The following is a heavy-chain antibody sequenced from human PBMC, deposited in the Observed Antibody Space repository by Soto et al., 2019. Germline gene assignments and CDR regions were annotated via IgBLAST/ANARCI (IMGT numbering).Heavy chain of an antibody. D-gene: IGHD6-13*01. CDR2: IWYDGSNK. CDR1: GFTFSSYG. V-gene: IGHV3-33*01. Sequence: QVQLVESGGGVVQPGRSLRLSCAASGFTFSSYGMHWVRQATGKGLEWVAVIWYDGSNKYYADSVKGRFTISRDNSKNTLYLQMNSLRAEDTAVYYCARGGKYSSSLDYFDYWGQGTLVTVSS. CDR3: ARGGKYSSSLDYFDY. J-gene: IGHJ4*02.